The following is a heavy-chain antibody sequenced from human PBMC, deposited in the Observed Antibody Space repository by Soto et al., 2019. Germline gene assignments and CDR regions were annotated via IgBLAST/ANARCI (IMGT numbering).Heavy chain of an antibody. CDR1: GDSISSSGYY. V-gene: IGHV4-31*03. CDR2: IYYSGSS. J-gene: IGHJ4*02. Sequence: SETLSLTCSVSGDSISSSGYYWSWIRQRPGKGLEWIGNIYYSGSSYNNPSLKSRVTISVNTSKNQFSLNLRSVTAADTAVYYCARDSDYYSSGSFDYWGQGTLVTVSS. D-gene: IGHD3-10*01. CDR3: ARDSDYYSSGSFDY.